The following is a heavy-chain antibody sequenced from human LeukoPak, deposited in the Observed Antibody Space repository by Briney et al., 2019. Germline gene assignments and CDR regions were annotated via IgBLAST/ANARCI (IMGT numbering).Heavy chain of an antibody. D-gene: IGHD1-1*01. Sequence: SETLSLTCTVSGGSISSGDYYWSWIRQPPGKGLEWIGYIYYSGSTYYNPSLKSRVTISVDTSKNQFSLKLSSVTAADTAVYYCARLEIGSNWNPYYFDYWGQGTLVTVSS. V-gene: IGHV4-30-4*01. CDR2: IYYSGST. CDR1: GGSISSGDYY. J-gene: IGHJ4*02. CDR3: ARLEIGSNWNPYYFDY.